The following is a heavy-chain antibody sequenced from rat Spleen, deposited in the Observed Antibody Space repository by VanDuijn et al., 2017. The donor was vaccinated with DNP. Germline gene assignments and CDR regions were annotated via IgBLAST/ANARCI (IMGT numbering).Heavy chain of an antibody. J-gene: IGHJ3*01. CDR2: ISYDGSST. CDR1: GFTFSDYN. CDR3: ATQGQLGITWFAY. Sequence: EVQLVESGGGLVQPGRSLKLSCAASGFTFSDYNMAWVRQAPKKGLEWVATISYDGSSTYYRDSVKGRFTISRDNAKSTLYLQMDSLGSEDTATYYCATQGQLGITWFAYWGQGTLVTVSS. V-gene: IGHV5-7*01. D-gene: IGHD1-10*01.